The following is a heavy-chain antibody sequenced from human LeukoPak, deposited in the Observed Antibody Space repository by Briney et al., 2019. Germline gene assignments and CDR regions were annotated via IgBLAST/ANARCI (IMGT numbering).Heavy chain of an antibody. V-gene: IGHV3-48*03. CDR3: ARAGRYCSGGSCYYYYYMDV. CDR2: ISSSGSTI. D-gene: IGHD2-15*01. Sequence: GGSLRLSCAASGFTFSSYEMNWVRQAPGKGLEWVSYISSSGSTIYYADSVRGRFTISRDNAKNSLYLQMNSLRAEDTAVYYCARAGRYCSGGSCYYYYYMDVWGEGTTVTISS. CDR1: GFTFSSYE. J-gene: IGHJ6*03.